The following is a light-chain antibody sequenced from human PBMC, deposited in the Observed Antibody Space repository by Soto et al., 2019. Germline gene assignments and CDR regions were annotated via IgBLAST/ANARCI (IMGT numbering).Light chain of an antibody. CDR3: QQYNSYPALT. V-gene: IGKV1-5*03. J-gene: IGKJ4*01. Sequence: IQMTQSPSTLSASVGDRVTITCRASQSISSWLAWYQQKPGKAPKLLIYKASSLESGVPSRFSGSGSGTEFTLTISSLQPDDFATYYCQQYNSYPALTFGGGTKVDIK. CDR2: KAS. CDR1: QSISSW.